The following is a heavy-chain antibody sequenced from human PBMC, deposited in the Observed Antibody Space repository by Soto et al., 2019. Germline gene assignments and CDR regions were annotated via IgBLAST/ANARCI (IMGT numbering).Heavy chain of an antibody. J-gene: IGHJ4*02. D-gene: IGHD6-25*01. CDR3: ARRKERSGPYYLDL. CDR2: MNPNNGNA. V-gene: IGHV1-8*01. Sequence: ASVKVSCKASGFTFITYDFSWVRQAVGQGLEWMGWMNPNNGNAGFAQKFRGRINMTRNTSISTAYLELSSLRSDDSAVYFCARRKERSGPYYLDLWGQGTQVTV. CDR1: GFTFITYD.